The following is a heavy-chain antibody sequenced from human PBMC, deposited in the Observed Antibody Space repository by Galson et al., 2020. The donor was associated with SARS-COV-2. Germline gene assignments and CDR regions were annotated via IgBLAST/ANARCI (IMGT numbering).Heavy chain of an antibody. D-gene: IGHD3-22*01. CDR2: VYPSGTT. V-gene: IGHV4-38-2*01. CDR3: ARQGVNMIVLVTVPGWYFDL. J-gene: IGHJ2*01. Sequence: GLEGLGSVYPSGTTYYNPSLKSRVTISVDTSKNQFSLRLDSVTAADTALYYCARQGVNMIVLVTVPGWYFDLWGRGTLVTVSS.